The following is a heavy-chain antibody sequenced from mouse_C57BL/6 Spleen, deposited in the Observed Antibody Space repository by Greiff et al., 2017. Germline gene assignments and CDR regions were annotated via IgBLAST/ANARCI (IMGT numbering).Heavy chain of an antibody. J-gene: IGHJ4*01. Sequence: VQRVESGPGLVAPSQSLSITCTVSGFSLTSYGVDWVRQSPGKGLEWLGVIWGVGSTNYNSALKSRLSISKDNSKSQVFLKMNSLQTDDTAMYYCARVYLPGAMDYWGQGTSVTVSS. CDR1: GFSLTSYG. V-gene: IGHV2-6*01. D-gene: IGHD2-1*01. CDR2: IWGVGST. CDR3: ARVYLPGAMDY.